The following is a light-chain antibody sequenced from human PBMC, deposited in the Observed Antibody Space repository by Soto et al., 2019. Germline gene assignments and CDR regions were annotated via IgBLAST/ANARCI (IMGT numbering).Light chain of an antibody. CDR2: EVS. CDR1: RSDVGGYHY. V-gene: IGLV2-14*01. J-gene: IGLJ3*02. Sequence: QSALPQPASVSGSPGQSITISCTGTRSDVGGYHYVSWYQQHPGKAPKLMIYEVSNRPSGVSNRFSGSKSGNTASLTISGLQSEDEADYYRSSYTSSSTRVFGGGTELTVL. CDR3: SSYTSSSTRV.